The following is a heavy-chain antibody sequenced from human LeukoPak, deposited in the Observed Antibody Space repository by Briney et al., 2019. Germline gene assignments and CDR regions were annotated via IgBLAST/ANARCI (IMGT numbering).Heavy chain of an antibody. CDR1: GFIFSSYR. CDR3: ASDGSPYYYGSGSYSVTFDY. Sequence: SGGSLRLSCAASGFIFSSYRMNWVRQAPGKGLEWVSSISSSGSYIYYADSVKGRFTISRDNAKNSPYLQMNSLRDEDTAVYYCASDGSPYYYGSGSYSVTFDYWGQGTLVTVSS. V-gene: IGHV3-21*01. J-gene: IGHJ4*02. CDR2: ISSSGSYI. D-gene: IGHD3-10*01.